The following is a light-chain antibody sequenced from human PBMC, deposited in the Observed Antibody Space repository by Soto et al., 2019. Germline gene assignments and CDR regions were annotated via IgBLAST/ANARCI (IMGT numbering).Light chain of an antibody. J-gene: IGLJ1*01. CDR2: DVN. CDR1: SSDVGGYDF. Sequence: QSALTQPASVCGSPGQSITISCTGTSSDVGGYDFVSWYQHHPGKAPKLMIYDVNNRPSGLSDRFSGSKSGNTASLTISGLQTEDEADYYCSSYTSSHTRVFGTGTKLTVL. CDR3: SSYTSSHTRV. V-gene: IGLV2-14*01.